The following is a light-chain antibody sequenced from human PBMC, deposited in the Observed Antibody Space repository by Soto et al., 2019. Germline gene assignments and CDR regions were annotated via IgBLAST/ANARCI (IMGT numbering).Light chain of an antibody. Sequence: EIVLTQSPGTLSLSPGERATLSCRASQSVGSTYLAWYQQKPGQAPKLLIYGVSSRATGIPDRFSGSGSGTDFPLTISRLEPEDFAVYYCQQYGSSPLTFGPGTKVHI. CDR1: QSVGSTY. CDR3: QQYGSSPLT. CDR2: GVS. J-gene: IGKJ3*01. V-gene: IGKV3-20*01.